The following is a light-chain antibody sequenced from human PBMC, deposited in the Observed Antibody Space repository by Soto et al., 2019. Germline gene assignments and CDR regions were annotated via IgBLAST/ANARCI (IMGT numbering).Light chain of an antibody. J-gene: IGKJ4*01. CDR2: LTY. Sequence: VMTQSPLSLPVTPGEPASISCRSSQSLLHSDGYNHVDWYLQKPGQSPQLLIYLTYHRASGVADRFSGSGSGTEFTLKISRVDAEYVGFYYWIQSLQPVSFGGGTKLQIK. V-gene: IGKV2-28*01. CDR1: QSLLHSDGYNH. CDR3: IQSLQPVS.